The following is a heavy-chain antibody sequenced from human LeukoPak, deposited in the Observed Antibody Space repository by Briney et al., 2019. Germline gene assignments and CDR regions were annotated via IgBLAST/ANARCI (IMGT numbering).Heavy chain of an antibody. CDR2: INHSGST. J-gene: IGHJ4*02. V-gene: IGHV4-34*01. Sequence: PSETLSLTCAVYGGSFSGYYWSWIRQPPGKGLEWIGEINHSGSTNYNPSLKSRVTISVDTSKNQFSLKLSSVTAADTAVYYCARDRSGYSGYDFFDYWGQGALVTVSS. CDR3: ARDRSGYSGYDFFDY. CDR1: GGSFSGYY. D-gene: IGHD5-12*01.